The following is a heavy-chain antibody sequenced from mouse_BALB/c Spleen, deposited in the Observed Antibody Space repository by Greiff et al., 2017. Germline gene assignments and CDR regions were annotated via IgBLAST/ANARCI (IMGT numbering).Heavy chain of an antibody. Sequence: EVKVVESGGGLVKPGGSLKLSCAASGFTFSSYAMSWVRQSPEKRLEWVAEISSGGSYTYYPDTVTGRFTISRDNAKNTLYLEMSSLRSEDTAMYYCARDQGPYYGNYYAMDYWGQGTSVTVSS. CDR2: ISSGGSYT. J-gene: IGHJ4*01. V-gene: IGHV5-9-4*01. D-gene: IGHD2-10*01. CDR1: GFTFSSYA. CDR3: ARDQGPYYGNYYAMDY.